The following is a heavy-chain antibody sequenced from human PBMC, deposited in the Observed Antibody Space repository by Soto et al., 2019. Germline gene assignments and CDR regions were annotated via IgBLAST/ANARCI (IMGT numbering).Heavy chain of an antibody. J-gene: IGHJ2*01. V-gene: IGHV1-18*01. CDR1: GYMFSSHG. D-gene: IGHD4-17*01. CDR3: GREAGDYDWYFDL. Sequence: QVQLLQSGAEVKEPGASVKVSCKTSGYMFSSHGLYWVRQAPGQGPEWLGWISPKSGDTNYVQSLQVRLTLSTDTSTSTAYLELRSLKSADTAVYYCGREAGDYDWYFDLWGRGTPVTVSS. CDR2: ISPKSGDT.